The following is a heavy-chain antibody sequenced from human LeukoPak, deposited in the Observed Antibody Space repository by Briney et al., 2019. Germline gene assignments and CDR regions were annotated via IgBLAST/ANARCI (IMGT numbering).Heavy chain of an antibody. CDR2: MNPNSGNT. D-gene: IGHD3-10*01. V-gene: IGHV1-8*03. CDR3: ARGKYYYGSGSGDYFDY. Sequence: AASVKVSCKASGYTFTSYDINWVRQATGQGLEWMGWMNPNSGNTGYAQKFQGRVTITRNTSISTAYMELSSLRSEDTAVYYCARGKYYYGSGSGDYFDYWGQGTLVTVSS. J-gene: IGHJ4*02. CDR1: GYTFTSYD.